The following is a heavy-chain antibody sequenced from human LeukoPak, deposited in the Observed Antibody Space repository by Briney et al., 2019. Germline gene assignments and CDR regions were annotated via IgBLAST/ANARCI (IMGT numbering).Heavy chain of an antibody. CDR2: ISTSGST. CDR3: ARHEEGSGWYRSYIDL. D-gene: IGHD6-19*01. Sequence: SETLSLTCTVSGVSISSYYCSWFRHPPGKGLEWIGYISTSGSTDYSPSLKSRVTVSKDTSKYQFSLNLSSVTAADTAVYYCARHEEGSGWYRSYIDLWGRGTLVIVSS. J-gene: IGHJ2*01. CDR1: GVSISSYY. V-gene: IGHV4-4*09.